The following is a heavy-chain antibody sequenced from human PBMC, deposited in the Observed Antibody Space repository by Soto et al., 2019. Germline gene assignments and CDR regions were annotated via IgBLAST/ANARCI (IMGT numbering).Heavy chain of an antibody. CDR2: IYYSGST. CDR1: GGSISSSSYY. J-gene: IGHJ4*02. CDR3: VSTADSSTMIVVVPRGPFDY. Sequence: LSETLSLTCTVSGGSISSSSYYWGWIRQPPGKGLEWIGSIYYSGSTYYNPSLKSRVTISVDTSKNQFSLKLSSVTAADTAVYYCVSTADSSTMIVVVPRGPFDYWGQGTLVTVSS. V-gene: IGHV4-39*01. D-gene: IGHD3-22*01.